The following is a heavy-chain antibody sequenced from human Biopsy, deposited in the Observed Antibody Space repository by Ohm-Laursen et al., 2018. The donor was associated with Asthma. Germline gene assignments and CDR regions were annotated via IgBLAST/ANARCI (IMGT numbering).Heavy chain of an antibody. CDR1: AYTFIGYH. Sequence: SVKVSCKASAYTFIGYHLHWVRQAPGEGLERMGRLNPNGGATIYAQKFQGRVTMTRDTSISTAYMELSRLTSDDTAVYYCARVQKSPGDRWFDPWGQGTLVTDSS. CDR3: ARVQKSPGDRWFDP. CDR2: LNPNGGAT. J-gene: IGHJ5*02. V-gene: IGHV1-2*06. D-gene: IGHD7-27*01.